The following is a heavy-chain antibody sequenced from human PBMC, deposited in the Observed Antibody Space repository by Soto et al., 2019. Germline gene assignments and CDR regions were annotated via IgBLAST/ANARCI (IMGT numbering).Heavy chain of an antibody. V-gene: IGHV3-30*02. Sequence: QVHLVESGGGVVQPGGSLRLSCAASGFTFSSYGVHWVRQAPGKGLEWVALISYDGSNEYYVDSVRGRFTISRDNSKNPWYLHMRSLRAEATAVYYCPKSGYDIGPTFLLQHWGRGTLVTVSP. J-gene: IGHJ1*01. D-gene: IGHD3-10*01. CDR2: ISYDGSNE. CDR1: GFTFSSYG. CDR3: PKSGYDIGPTFLLQH.